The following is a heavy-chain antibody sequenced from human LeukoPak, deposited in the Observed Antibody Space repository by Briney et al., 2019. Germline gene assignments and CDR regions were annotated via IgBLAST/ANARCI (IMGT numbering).Heavy chain of an antibody. CDR2: INHSGST. D-gene: IGHD3-10*01. V-gene: IGHV4-34*01. J-gene: IGHJ4*02. CDR3: ARVYYYGSGSGDFDY. CDR1: GGSFSGYY. Sequence: SETLSLTYAVYGGSFSGYYWSWIRQPPGKGLEWIGEINHSGSTNYNPSLKSRVTISVDTSKNQFSLKLSSVTAADTAVYYCARVYYYGSGSGDFDYWGQGTLVTVSS.